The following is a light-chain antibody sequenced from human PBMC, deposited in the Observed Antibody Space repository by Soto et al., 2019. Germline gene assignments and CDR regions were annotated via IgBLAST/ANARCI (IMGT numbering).Light chain of an antibody. Sequence: QSVLTQPPSASGTPGQRVTISCSGSSSNIGSNTVNSYQQLPGTAPKLLIYSNNQRPSGVPDRFSGSKSGTSASLAISGLQSEDEADYYCAAWDDSLNGRVFGTGTKLTVL. CDR3: AAWDDSLNGRV. V-gene: IGLV1-44*01. J-gene: IGLJ1*01. CDR1: SSNIGSNT. CDR2: SNN.